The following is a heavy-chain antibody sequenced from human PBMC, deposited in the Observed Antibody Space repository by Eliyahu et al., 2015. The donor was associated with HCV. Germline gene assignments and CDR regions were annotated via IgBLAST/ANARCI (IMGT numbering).Heavy chain of an antibody. D-gene: IGHD6-19*01. V-gene: IGHV4-59*01. CDR3: ASGGGGIAVTGTGGWFDP. CDR2: IHYSGST. J-gene: IGHJ5*02. Sequence: QVQLQESGPGLVKPSETLSLTCXVSGGSITTYYWSWIRQPPGKGLEWIGYIHYSGSTNYNPSLKSRVTISVETSKNQFSLNLTSVTAADTAMYYCASGGGGIAVTGTGGWFDPWGQGTLVTVSS. CDR1: GGSITTYY.